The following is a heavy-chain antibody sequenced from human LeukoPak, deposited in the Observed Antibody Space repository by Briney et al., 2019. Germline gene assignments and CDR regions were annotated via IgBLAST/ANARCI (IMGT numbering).Heavy chain of an antibody. V-gene: IGHV4-59*01. CDR2: IYYSGST. Sequence: SETLSLTCTVSGGSISSYYWSWIRQPPGKGLEWIGYIYYSGSTNYNPSLKSRVTISVDTSKNQFSLKLSSVTAADTAVYYCARFYCSSTSCYKSPPGDWFDPWGQGTLVTVSS. J-gene: IGHJ5*02. CDR1: GGSISSYY. CDR3: ARFYCSSTSCYKSPPGDWFDP. D-gene: IGHD2-2*02.